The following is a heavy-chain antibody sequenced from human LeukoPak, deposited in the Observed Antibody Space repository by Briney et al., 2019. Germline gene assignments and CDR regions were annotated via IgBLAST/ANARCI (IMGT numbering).Heavy chain of an antibody. CDR2: FYSGGKT. J-gene: IGHJ4*02. CDR1: GFTVSSSY. CDR3: ARAPPHYYDSDVPFDY. D-gene: IGHD3-22*01. Sequence: QPGGSLRLSCAASGFTVSSSYMSWVRQAPGKGLEWVSVFYSGGKTYYTDSVKGRFTISRDNSKNTLYLQMNSLRAEDTAVYYCARAPPHYYDSDVPFDYWGQGTLVTVSS. V-gene: IGHV3-53*01.